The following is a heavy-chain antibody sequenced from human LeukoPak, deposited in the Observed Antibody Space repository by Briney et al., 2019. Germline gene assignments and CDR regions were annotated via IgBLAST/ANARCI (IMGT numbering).Heavy chain of an antibody. CDR1: GYSFTNYW. CDR3: ARHLDYLDRERDSFDI. CDR2: IYPGDSDT. J-gene: IGHJ3*02. Sequence: GESLKISCKASGYSFTNYWIGWVRQMPGRGLEWMAIIYPGDSDTRYNPSFRGQVTISDDKSISTAYLQWSSLKASDTAMYYCARHLDYLDRERDSFDIWGQGKQVTVSS. V-gene: IGHV5-51*01. D-gene: IGHD2/OR15-2a*01.